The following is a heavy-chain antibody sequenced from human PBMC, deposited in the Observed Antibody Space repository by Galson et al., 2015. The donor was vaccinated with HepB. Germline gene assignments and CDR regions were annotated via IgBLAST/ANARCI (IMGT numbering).Heavy chain of an antibody. CDR3: AILRRRPLFDC. V-gene: IGHV3-23*01. CDR2: ITGSGGST. Sequence: SLRLSCAASGLTFSSYAMSWVRQAPGKGLEWVSSITGSGGSTNYAGSVKGRFTLSRDNSKSTLYLQMNSLRVEDTAIYYCAILRRRPLFDCWGQGTLVSGSS. D-gene: IGHD2/OR15-2a*01. J-gene: IGHJ4*02. CDR1: GLTFSSYA.